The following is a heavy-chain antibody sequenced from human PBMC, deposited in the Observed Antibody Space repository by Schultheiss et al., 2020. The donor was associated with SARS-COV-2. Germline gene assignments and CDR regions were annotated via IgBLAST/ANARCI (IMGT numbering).Heavy chain of an antibody. CDR2: ISYSGST. CDR1: GGSISSYY. V-gene: IGHV4-59*12. Sequence: SQTLSLTCTVSGGSISSYYWSWIRQPPGKGLEWIGYISYSGSTNYNPSLKSRVTISVDTSKNQFSLKLSSVTAADTAVYYCASPVDTVSWGQGTLVTVSS. J-gene: IGHJ5*02. CDR3: ASPVDTVS. D-gene: IGHD5-18*01.